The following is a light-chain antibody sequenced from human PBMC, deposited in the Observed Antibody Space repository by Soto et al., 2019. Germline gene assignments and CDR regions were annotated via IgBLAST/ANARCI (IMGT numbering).Light chain of an antibody. J-gene: IGKJ1*01. V-gene: IGKV3-20*01. CDR1: QSVRSSY. CDR3: QQYLITPLT. CDR2: GAS. Sequence: EIVLTQSACTLSLSPGERATLSCRASQSVRSSYLAWYQQKPGQAPSLLIYGASNRATGTPARFSGSGSGTDFTLTISRLEPEDFAVYYCQQYLITPLTFGQGTKVDIK.